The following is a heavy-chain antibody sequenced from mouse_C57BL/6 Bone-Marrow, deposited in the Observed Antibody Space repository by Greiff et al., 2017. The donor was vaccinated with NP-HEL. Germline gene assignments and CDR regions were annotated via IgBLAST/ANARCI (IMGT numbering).Heavy chain of an antibody. Sequence: EVNLVESGGGLVQPGGSLKLSCAASGFTFSDYYMYWVRQTPEKRLEWVAYISNGGGSTYYPDTVKGRFTISRDNAKNTLYLQMSRLKSEDTAMYYCARQDSNYVWFAYWGQGTLVTVSA. D-gene: IGHD2-5*01. CDR1: GFTFSDYY. V-gene: IGHV5-12*01. CDR2: ISNGGGST. J-gene: IGHJ3*01. CDR3: ARQDSNYVWFAY.